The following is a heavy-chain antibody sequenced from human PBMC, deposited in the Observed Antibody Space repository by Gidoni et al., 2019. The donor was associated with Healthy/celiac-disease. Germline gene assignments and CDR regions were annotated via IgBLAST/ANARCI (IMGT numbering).Heavy chain of an antibody. Sequence: QVQLVQSGAEVKKPGASVKVSCKASGYTFTSYYMHWVRQAPGQGLEWMGIINPSGGSTSYAQKFQGRVTMTRDTSTSTVYMELSSLRSEDTAVYYCARWSPIAAAGNRYFDYWGQGTLVTVSS. D-gene: IGHD6-13*01. V-gene: IGHV1-46*01. CDR1: GYTFTSYY. CDR3: ARWSPIAAAGNRYFDY. CDR2: INPSGGST. J-gene: IGHJ4*02.